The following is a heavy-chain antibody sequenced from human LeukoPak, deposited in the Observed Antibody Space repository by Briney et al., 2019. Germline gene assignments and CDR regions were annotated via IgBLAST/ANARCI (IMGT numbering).Heavy chain of an antibody. Sequence: GGSLRLSCAASGFTFSNYAMSWVRQAPGKGLEWISRIASDGSSTTYADSVKGRFSISRDNAKNTLYLQMNSLRVEDTAVYYCARGRPHGNDYWGQGTLVTVSS. CDR3: ARGRPHGNDY. V-gene: IGHV3-74*01. D-gene: IGHD4-23*01. J-gene: IGHJ4*02. CDR1: GFTFSNYA. CDR2: IASDGSST.